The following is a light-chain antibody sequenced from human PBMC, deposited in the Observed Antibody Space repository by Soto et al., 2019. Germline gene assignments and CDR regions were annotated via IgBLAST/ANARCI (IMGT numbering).Light chain of an antibody. CDR2: EVS. CDR3: SSYTRNTVYV. CDR1: SSDVGGYNY. Sequence: QSALTQPASVSGSPGQSITISCTGTSSDVGGYNYVSWYQQHPGKAPKLMIYEVSNRPSGVSDRFSGSKSGNTASLTISGLQAEDEGDYYCSSYTRNTVYVFGTGTKVTVL. J-gene: IGLJ1*01. V-gene: IGLV2-14*01.